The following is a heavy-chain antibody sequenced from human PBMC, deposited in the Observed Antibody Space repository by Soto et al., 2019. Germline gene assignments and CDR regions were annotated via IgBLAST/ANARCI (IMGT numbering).Heavy chain of an antibody. CDR2: IFYSGTT. CDR1: GGSISSGDYY. CDR3: ARGRGLPDY. V-gene: IGHV4-30-4*01. J-gene: IGHJ4*02. Sequence: QVQLQESGPGLVKPSQTLPLTCSVSGGSISSGDYYWSWIRQPPGKGLEWIGYIFYSGTTYYNPSLQSRVTISVDTSKNQFALKLISVTAADTAGYYCARGRGLPDYWGQGTLVTVSS.